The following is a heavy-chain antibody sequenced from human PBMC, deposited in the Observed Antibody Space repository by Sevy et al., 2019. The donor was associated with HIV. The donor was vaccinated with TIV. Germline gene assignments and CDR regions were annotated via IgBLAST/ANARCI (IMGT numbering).Heavy chain of an antibody. CDR3: ARGVVDSILYYYYYMDV. V-gene: IGHV4-59*12. J-gene: IGHJ6*03. CDR1: GGSISSYY. Sequence: SETLSLTCTVSGGSISSYYWSWIRQPPGKGLEWIGYIYYSGSTNYNPSLKSRVTISVDTSKNQFSLKLSSVTAADTAVYYCARGVVDSILYYYYYMDVWGKGTPVTVSS. CDR2: IYYSGST. D-gene: IGHD5-12*01.